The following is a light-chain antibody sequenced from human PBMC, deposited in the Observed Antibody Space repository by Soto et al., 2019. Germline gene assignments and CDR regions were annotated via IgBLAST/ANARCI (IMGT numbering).Light chain of an antibody. CDR2: SES. CDR3: QKFNTAPLT. J-gene: IGKJ5*01. V-gene: IGKV1-27*01. CDR1: QDISVY. Sequence: DIQMTQSPSSLSASVGDRVTITCRASQDISVYLAWYQQKPGKVPKLLIYSESTLQSGVPSRFSGSGSGTDFTLTISSLQPEDAATYYCQKFNTAPLTFGQGTRLEIK.